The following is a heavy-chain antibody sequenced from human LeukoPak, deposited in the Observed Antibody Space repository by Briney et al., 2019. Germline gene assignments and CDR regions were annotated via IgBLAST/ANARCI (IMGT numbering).Heavy chain of an antibody. V-gene: IGHV1-2*06. CDR2: INPNSGGT. Sequence: ASVKVSCKAPGYTFTGYYMHWVRQAPGQGLEWMGRINPNSGGTNYAQKFQGRVTMTRDTSISTAYMELSRLRSDDTAGYYCASIYCSSTSCYWLHFDYWGQGTLVTVSS. CDR1: GYTFTGYY. CDR3: ASIYCSSTSCYWLHFDY. D-gene: IGHD2-2*01. J-gene: IGHJ4*02.